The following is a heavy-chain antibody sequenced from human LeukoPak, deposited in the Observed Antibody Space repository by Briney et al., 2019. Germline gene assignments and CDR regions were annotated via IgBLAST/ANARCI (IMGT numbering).Heavy chain of an antibody. CDR3: GRFTRSGDSVY. D-gene: IGHD7-27*01. CDR1: GFSFSDYG. CDR2: IWYDGTNK. J-gene: IGHJ4*02. Sequence: PGGSLRLSCAASGFSFSDYGMHWVRQAPGKGLEWVALIWYDGTNKYYVDSVKGRFTISRDNSKNTLYLQMNSLRADDTAVYYCGRFTRSGDSVYWGQGTLVTVSS. V-gene: IGHV3-33*01.